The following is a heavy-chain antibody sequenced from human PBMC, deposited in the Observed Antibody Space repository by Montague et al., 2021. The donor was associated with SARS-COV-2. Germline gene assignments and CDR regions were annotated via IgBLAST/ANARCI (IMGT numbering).Heavy chain of an antibody. Sequence: SETLSLTCTVSGGSISSNSYYWGWIRQPPGKGLEWIGSIYYSGSTYYNPSLKSRVTISADTSKNQFSLKLSSVTAADTAVYYCARVGRQQLVRLSGMDVWGQGTTVTVSS. CDR3: ARVGRQQLVRLSGMDV. CDR2: IYYSGST. D-gene: IGHD6-13*01. J-gene: IGHJ6*02. CDR1: GGSISSNSYY. V-gene: IGHV4-39*07.